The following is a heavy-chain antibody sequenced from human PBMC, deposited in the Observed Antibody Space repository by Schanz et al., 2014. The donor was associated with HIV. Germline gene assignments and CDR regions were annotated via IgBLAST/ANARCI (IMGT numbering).Heavy chain of an antibody. Sequence: QEQLVESGGGVVQPGRSLRLSCVASGFNFNSYGMHWVRQAPGKGLEWVAVKWVDGTSKFYADSVKGRFAISRDKSKNTLYLQMNSLRAEDTAVYYCAKVVRFAMVTAPYYFDSWGRGTLVTVSS. V-gene: IGHV3-33*03. D-gene: IGHD2-15*01. J-gene: IGHJ4*02. CDR3: AKVVRFAMVTAPYYFDS. CDR1: GFNFNSYG. CDR2: KWVDGTSK.